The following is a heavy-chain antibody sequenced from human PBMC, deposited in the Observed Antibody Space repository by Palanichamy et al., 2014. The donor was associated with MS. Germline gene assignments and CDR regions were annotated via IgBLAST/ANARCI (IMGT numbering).Heavy chain of an antibody. V-gene: IGHV3-33*08. Sequence: QVQLVESGGGVVHPGTSLRLSCLASGFTFSTYGMNWVRQAPGKGLEWVAVIWYDGSKTYYADSLKGRFTVSRDNSKNTLYLQMDSLIVEDTAVYYCAREVPAEGCFDYWGQGALVSVSS. CDR2: IWYDGSKT. CDR1: GFTFSTYG. CDR3: AREVPAEGCFDY. J-gene: IGHJ4*02.